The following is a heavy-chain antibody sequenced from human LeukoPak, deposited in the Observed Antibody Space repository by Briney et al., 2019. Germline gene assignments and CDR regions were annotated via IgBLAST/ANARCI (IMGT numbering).Heavy chain of an antibody. J-gene: IGHJ4*02. CDR3: ARRGFGEFHSIDY. CDR2: IYPGDSDT. CDR1: GYSFTNYW. V-gene: IGHV5-51*01. Sequence: GESLKISCKGSGYSFTNYWIGWVRQMPGKGLEWMGIIYPGDSDTRYSPSFQGQVTISADKSICTAYLQWSSLKASDTAMYFCARRGFGEFHSIDYWGQGTLVTVSS. D-gene: IGHD3-10*01.